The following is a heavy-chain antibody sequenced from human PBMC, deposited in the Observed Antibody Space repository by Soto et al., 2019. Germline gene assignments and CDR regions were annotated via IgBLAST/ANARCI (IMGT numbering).Heavy chain of an antibody. Sequence: PGESLKISCKASGYSFNIYWIGWVRQMPGKGLEWMGIIYPGDSDTRYSPSFQGQVTISADKSISTAYLQWSSLKASDTAMYYCARHKFYDSSGYYAHWGQGTLVTVSS. CDR2: IYPGDSDT. D-gene: IGHD3-22*01. J-gene: IGHJ4*02. CDR1: GYSFNIYW. CDR3: ARHKFYDSSGYYAH. V-gene: IGHV5-51*01.